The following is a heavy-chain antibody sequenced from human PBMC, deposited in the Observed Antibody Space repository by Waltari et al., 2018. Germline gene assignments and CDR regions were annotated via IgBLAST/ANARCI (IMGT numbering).Heavy chain of an antibody. V-gene: IGHV4-39*01. D-gene: IGHD5-12*01. Sequence: QLQLQESGPGLVKPAETLSLTCSVPGGSITNTKHYWVWIRQPPGQGLEWIGTMSYLGATYSSPSLKSRVTISRDTSTNQLSLKLGSVTAADTAMYYCATYIGASVGTAAFDVWGQGTMVTVSS. CDR1: GGSITNTKHY. J-gene: IGHJ3*01. CDR3: ATYIGASVGTAAFDV. CDR2: MSYLGAT.